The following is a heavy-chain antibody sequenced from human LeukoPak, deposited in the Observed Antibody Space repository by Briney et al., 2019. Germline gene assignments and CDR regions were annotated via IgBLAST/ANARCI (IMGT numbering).Heavy chain of an antibody. J-gene: IGHJ4*02. D-gene: IGHD6-13*01. CDR2: IGGSGGRT. Sequence: GGSLRLSCAASGFPFSSYAMTWVRQAPGKGLEWVSAIGGSGGRTYYADSVKGRFTISRDNFKNTLFLQMNSLRAEDTAVYYCAKVTAWYSSSWYLANWGQGTLVTVSS. CDR3: AKVTAWYSSSWYLAN. V-gene: IGHV3-23*01. CDR1: GFPFSSYA.